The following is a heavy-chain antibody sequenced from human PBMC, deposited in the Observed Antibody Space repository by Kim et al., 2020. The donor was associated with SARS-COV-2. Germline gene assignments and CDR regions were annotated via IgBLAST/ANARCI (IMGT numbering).Heavy chain of an antibody. V-gene: IGHV3-23*01. J-gene: IGHJ4*01. CDR3: AKAQSDSSGYYYSRFDY. CDR1: GFTFSSYA. D-gene: IGHD3-22*01. Sequence: GGSLRLSCAASGFTFSSYAMSWVRQAPGKGLEWVSAISGSGGSIYYADSVKGRFTISRDNAKNTLYLQMNSLRAEDTAVYYCAKAQSDSSGYYYSRFDYWGQGTLVTVSS. CDR2: ISGSGGSI.